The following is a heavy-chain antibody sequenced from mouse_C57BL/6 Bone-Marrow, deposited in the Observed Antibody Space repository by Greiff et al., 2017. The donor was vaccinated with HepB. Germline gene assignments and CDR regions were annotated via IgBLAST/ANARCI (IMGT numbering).Heavy chain of an antibody. CDR2: INPYNGGT. Sequence: VQLQQSGPVLVKPGASVKMSCKASGYTFTDYYMNWVKQSHGKSLEWIGGINPYNGGTSYNQKFKGKATLTVDKSSSTAYMELNSLTSEDSAVYYCARWRRDHYDGYFDYWGQGTTLTVSS. V-gene: IGHV1-19*01. CDR1: GYTFTDYY. J-gene: IGHJ2*01. D-gene: IGHD1-2*01. CDR3: ARWRRDHYDGYFDY.